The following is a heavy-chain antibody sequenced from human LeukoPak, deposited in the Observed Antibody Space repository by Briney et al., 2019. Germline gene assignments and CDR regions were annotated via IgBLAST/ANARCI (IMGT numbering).Heavy chain of an antibody. CDR3: AREKYDGKSWDS. CDR1: GYAFTGYY. Sequence: GASVTVSCTASGYAFTGYYIHWVRQAPGQGLEWMGRINPNSGGTNYAQNFQGRVTMTRDTSISTAYMELTRLRSDDTAVYYCAREKYDGKSWDSWGQGTLVTVSS. V-gene: IGHV1-2*06. J-gene: IGHJ4*02. D-gene: IGHD3-3*01. CDR2: INPNSGGT.